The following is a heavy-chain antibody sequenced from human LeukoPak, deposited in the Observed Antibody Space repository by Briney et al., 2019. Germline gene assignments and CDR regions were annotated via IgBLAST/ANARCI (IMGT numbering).Heavy chain of an antibody. D-gene: IGHD3-3*01. V-gene: IGHV1-69*04. Sequence: PGSSVKVSCKASGGTFSSYAISWVRQAPGQGLEWMGRIIPILGIANYAQKFQGRVTITADKSTSTAYMELSSLRSEDTAVYYCARVDQGHGVANNWFDPWGQGTLVTVSS. CDR1: GGTFSSYA. CDR3: ARVDQGHGVANNWFDP. CDR2: IIPILGIA. J-gene: IGHJ5*02.